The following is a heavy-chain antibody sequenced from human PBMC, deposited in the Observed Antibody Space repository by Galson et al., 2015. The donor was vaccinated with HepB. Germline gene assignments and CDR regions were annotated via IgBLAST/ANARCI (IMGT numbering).Heavy chain of an antibody. CDR3: AKDNYDSSGYGPFDY. CDR2: ISYDGSNK. V-gene: IGHV3-30*18. Sequence: SLRLSCAASGFTFSSYGMHWVRQAPGKGLEWVAVISYDGSNKYYADSVKGRFTISRDNSKNTLYLQMNSLRAEDTAVYYCAKDNYDSSGYGPFDYWGQGTLVTVSS. D-gene: IGHD3-22*01. J-gene: IGHJ4*02. CDR1: GFTFSSYG.